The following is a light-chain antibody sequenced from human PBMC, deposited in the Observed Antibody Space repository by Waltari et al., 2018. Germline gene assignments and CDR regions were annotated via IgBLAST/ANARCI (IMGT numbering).Light chain of an antibody. CDR2: AAS. V-gene: IGKV3-15*01. CDR1: QSVSSN. J-gene: IGKJ1*01. CDR3: QQYNSWPRT. Sequence: EIVMTQSPATLSMSPGERATLSCRASQSVSSNLAWYQQKPGQAPRLLIYAASTRATGIPARFSGSGSGTEFTLTISSLQSEDFAVYYCQQYNSWPRTFGQGTKVEIK.